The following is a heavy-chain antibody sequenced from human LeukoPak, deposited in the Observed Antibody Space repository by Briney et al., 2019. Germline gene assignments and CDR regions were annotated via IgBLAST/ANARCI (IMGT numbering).Heavy chain of an antibody. V-gene: IGHV3-7*01. CDR3: ARDQRGYSYVDY. D-gene: IGHD5-18*01. J-gene: IGHJ4*02. CDR1: GFTLSSYW. CDR2: IKQDGSEK. Sequence: GGSLRLSCAASGFTLSSYWMRWGRQAPGKGVEWVANIKQDGSEKYYLDSLKGRFTISRDNAKNSLYLQMNSLRADDTAVYYCARDQRGYSYVDYWGQGTLVTVSS.